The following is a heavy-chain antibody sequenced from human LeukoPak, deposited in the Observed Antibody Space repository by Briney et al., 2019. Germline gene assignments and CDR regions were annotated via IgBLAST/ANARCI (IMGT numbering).Heavy chain of an antibody. CDR3: ARGFNYYDSSGYYYLDY. D-gene: IGHD3-22*01. J-gene: IGHJ4*02. CDR2: ISYDGSNK. Sequence: GGSLRLSCAASGFTFSSYAMHWVRQAPGKGLEWVAVISYDGSNKYYADSVKGRFTISRDNSKNTLYLQMNSLRAEDTAVYYCARGFNYYDSSGYYYLDYRGQGTLVTVSS. CDR1: GFTFSSYA. V-gene: IGHV3-30-3*01.